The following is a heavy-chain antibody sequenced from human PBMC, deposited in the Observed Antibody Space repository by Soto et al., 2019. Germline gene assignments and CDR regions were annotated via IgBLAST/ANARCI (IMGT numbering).Heavy chain of an antibody. D-gene: IGHD5-18*01. V-gene: IGHV3-7*03. CDR2: IKQDGSEK. J-gene: IGHJ3*02. CDR1: GFTFSSYW. Sequence: GGSLRLSCAASGFTFSSYWMSWVRQAPGKGLEWVANIKQDGSEKYYVDSVKGRFTISRDNAKNSLYLQMNSLRAEDTAVYYCAREIHSYGYAFDIWGQGTMVTVSS. CDR3: AREIHSYGYAFDI.